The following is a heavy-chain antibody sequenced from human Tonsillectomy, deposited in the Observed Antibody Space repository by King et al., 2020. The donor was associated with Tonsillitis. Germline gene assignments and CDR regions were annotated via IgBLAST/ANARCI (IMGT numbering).Heavy chain of an antibody. CDR3: ARVPYYDFWSGYSTDYYYMDV. J-gene: IGHJ6*03. CDR2: ISSSSSYT. CDR1: GFTFSSYS. Sequence: VQLVESGGGLVKPGGSLRLSCAASGFTFSSYSMNWVRQAPGKGLEWVSSISSSSSYTYYADSVKGRFTISRDNAKNSLYLQMNSLRAEDTAVYYCARVPYYDFWSGYSTDYYYMDVWGKGTTVTVSS. V-gene: IGHV3-21*01. D-gene: IGHD3-3*01.